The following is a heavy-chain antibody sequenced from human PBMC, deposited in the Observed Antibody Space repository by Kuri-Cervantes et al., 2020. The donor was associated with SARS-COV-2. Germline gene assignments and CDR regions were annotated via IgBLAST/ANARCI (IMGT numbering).Heavy chain of an antibody. Sequence: ASVKVSCKTSGYMFSTYDINWVRQATGQGPEWMGWMNPNSGNTGYAQKFQGRVTMTRDTSISTAYMELRSLRSEDTAIYYCVRALYYYGSGRIDAFDIWGQGTMVTVSS. J-gene: IGHJ3*02. D-gene: IGHD3-10*01. CDR3: VRALYYYGSGRIDAFDI. CDR1: GYMFSTYD. V-gene: IGHV1-8*01. CDR2: MNPNSGNT.